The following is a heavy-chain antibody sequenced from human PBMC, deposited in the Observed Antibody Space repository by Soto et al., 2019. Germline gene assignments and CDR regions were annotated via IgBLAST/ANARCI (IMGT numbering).Heavy chain of an antibody. CDR1: GGSINSRYW. V-gene: IGHV4-4*02. CDR2: IYHSGST. J-gene: IGHJ6*02. Sequence: PSETLSLTCAVSGGSINSRYWWSWVRQSPGKGLEWIGEIYHSGSTNYNPSLKSQVTISVDTSKNQFSLKLNSVTAADTAVYYCARDLWGYCGTDCYPLDVWGQGTTVTVSS. D-gene: IGHD2-21*02. CDR3: ARDLWGYCGTDCYPLDV.